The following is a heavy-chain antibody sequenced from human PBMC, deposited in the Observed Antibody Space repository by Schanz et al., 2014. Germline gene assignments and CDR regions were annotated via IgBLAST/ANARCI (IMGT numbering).Heavy chain of an antibody. CDR2: IYNSGKT. V-gene: IGHV4-4*07. Sequence: QVQLQESGPALVKPSETLSLTCTVSGGSISSEYWSWIRQPAGKGLEWIGRIYNSGKTNYSPSLESRVSMSVDTSKKQLSLKLRSVSAADTAVYYCARVVLGGDAFDIWGQGTMVTVSS. D-gene: IGHD3-10*01. J-gene: IGHJ3*02. CDR3: ARVVLGGDAFDI. CDR1: GGSISSEY.